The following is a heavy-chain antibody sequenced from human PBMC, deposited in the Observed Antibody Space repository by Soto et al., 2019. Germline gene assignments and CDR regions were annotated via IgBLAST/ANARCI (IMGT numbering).Heavy chain of an antibody. Sequence: GGSLRLSCAASGFTVSSNYMSWVRQAPGKGLEWVSVIYSGGSTYYADSVKGRFTISRDNSKNTLYLQMNSLRAEDTAVYYCARSEKKYQLLYGIGAFDIWGQGTMVTVSS. CDR3: ARSEKKYQLLYGIGAFDI. CDR1: GFTVSSNY. D-gene: IGHD2-2*02. CDR2: IYSGGST. V-gene: IGHV3-66*01. J-gene: IGHJ3*02.